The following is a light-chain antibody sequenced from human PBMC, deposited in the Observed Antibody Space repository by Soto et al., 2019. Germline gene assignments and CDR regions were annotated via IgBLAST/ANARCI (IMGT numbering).Light chain of an antibody. CDR2: DAS. CDR1: QSVSNNY. Sequence: EIVLTQSPGTLSLSPGERATLSCRASQSVSNNYVAWYQQKPGQAPRLLIYDASSRATGIPDRFSGSGSGTDFTLTISRLGLEDFAVYYCQQCATSPLTFGQGTRVDIK. J-gene: IGKJ1*01. CDR3: QQCATSPLT. V-gene: IGKV3-20*01.